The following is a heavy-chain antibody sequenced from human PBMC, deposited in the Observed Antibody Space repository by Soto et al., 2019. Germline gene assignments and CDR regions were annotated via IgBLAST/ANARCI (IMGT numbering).Heavy chain of an antibody. Sequence: EVQLVESGGGLVKPGGSLRLSCAASGFTFNTYDMNWVRQAPGKGLEWVSSITTISAYIYYADSLKGRITISRDNAKNSLFLQIASLRAEDTAVYYCVRSGAARLLRHSWFDTGGQGTLVTVSS. CDR1: GFTFNTYD. CDR2: ITTISAYI. J-gene: IGHJ5*02. V-gene: IGHV3-21*01. D-gene: IGHD2-21*01. CDR3: VRSGAARLLRHSWFDT.